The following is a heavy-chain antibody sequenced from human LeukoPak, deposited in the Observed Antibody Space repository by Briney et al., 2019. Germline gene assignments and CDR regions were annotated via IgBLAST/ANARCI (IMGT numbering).Heavy chain of an antibody. CDR2: INPNGGST. CDR1: GYTLTRYF. Sequence: GASVKVSCKASGYTLTRYFIHWVRQAPGQGLEWMGIINPNGGSTSYPQKFQGRVTMTRDMSTNTVYMELSSLKSEDTAVYYCARAGRGHSSSCDYWGQGTLVTVSS. D-gene: IGHD6-13*01. CDR3: ARAGRGHSSSCDY. V-gene: IGHV1-46*01. J-gene: IGHJ4*02.